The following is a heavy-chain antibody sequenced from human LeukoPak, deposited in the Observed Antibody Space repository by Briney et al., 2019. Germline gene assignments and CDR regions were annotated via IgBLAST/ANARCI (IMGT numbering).Heavy chain of an antibody. Sequence: PGRSLRLSCAASGFTFSSYGMHWVRQAPGKGLEWVAVISYDGSNKYYADSVKGRFTISRDNSKNTLYLQMNSLRAEGTAVYYCAKRESMDVWGQGTTVTVSS. CDR3: AKRESMDV. CDR2: ISYDGSNK. V-gene: IGHV3-30*18. J-gene: IGHJ6*02. CDR1: GFTFSSYG.